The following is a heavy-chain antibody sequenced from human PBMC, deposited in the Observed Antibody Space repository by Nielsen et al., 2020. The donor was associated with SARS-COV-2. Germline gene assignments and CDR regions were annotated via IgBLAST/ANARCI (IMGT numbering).Heavy chain of an antibody. CDR1: GASFRGFY. J-gene: IGHJ6*03. CDR3: ARGRDGGIYAYLHHMDV. D-gene: IGHD5-24*01. Sequence: SETLSLTCGVHGASFRGFYWTWIRQAPGKGLEWIGEINHNGGTNYISSLTSRVTISVDTSRRQFSLKMTSLTAADTAVYYCARGRDGGIYAYLHHMDVWGEGTAVTVSS. V-gene: IGHV4-34*01. CDR2: INHNGGT.